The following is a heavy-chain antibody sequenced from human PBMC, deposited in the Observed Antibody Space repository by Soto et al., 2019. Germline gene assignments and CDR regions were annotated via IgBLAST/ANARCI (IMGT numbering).Heavy chain of an antibody. CDR2: ISSSSSYT. Sequence: LRLSCAASGFTFSDYYMSWIRQAPGKGLEWVSYISSSSSYTNYADSVKGRFTISRDNAKNSLYLQMNSLRAEDTAVYYCAREGRPLPAVDYWGQGTLVTVSS. J-gene: IGHJ4*02. CDR3: AREGRPLPAVDY. CDR1: GFTFSDYY. V-gene: IGHV3-11*06. D-gene: IGHD6-6*01.